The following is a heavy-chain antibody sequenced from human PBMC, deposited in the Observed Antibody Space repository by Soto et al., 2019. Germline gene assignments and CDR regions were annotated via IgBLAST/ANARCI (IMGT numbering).Heavy chain of an antibody. D-gene: IGHD3-22*01. CDR1: GFAFNSYA. V-gene: IGHV3-30-3*01. CDR3: ARDSVIATFDAFDF. Sequence: QVQLVESGGGVVQSGRSLRLSCAASGFAFNSYAMHWVRQAPGKGLEWVALTSYDGGNTFYTNSVKGRFTISRDNSKNTLYLQMNSLRTEDTAVYYCARDSVIATFDAFDFWGQGTMVAVSS. CDR2: TSYDGGNT. J-gene: IGHJ3*01.